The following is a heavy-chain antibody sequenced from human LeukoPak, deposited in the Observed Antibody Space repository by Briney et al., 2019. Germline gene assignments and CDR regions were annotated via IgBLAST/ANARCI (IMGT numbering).Heavy chain of an antibody. J-gene: IGHJ4*02. CDR2: ISPDDAVT. CDR3: ARDYGARRWDF. D-gene: IGHD4-17*01. Sequence: PGASLKISCYGSGSSFTSYWIGRGRQVPGKGPGWMGLISPDDAVTGYGPSFQGQVTITADTSITTAYLQWSSLRTSDPAMYYCARDYGARRWDFWGQGTLVTVSS. V-gene: IGHV5-51*01. CDR1: GSSFTSYW.